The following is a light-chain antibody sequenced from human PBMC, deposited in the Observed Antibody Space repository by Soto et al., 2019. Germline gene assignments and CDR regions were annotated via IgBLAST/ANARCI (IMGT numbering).Light chain of an antibody. CDR2: AIS. V-gene: IGKV2-24*01. CDR1: QSLVHSNGNTY. CDR3: MQGKQSPYT. J-gene: IGKJ2*01. Sequence: EIVMTQTPLSSPVTLGQPASISCRSSQSLVHSNGNTYLSWLQQRPGQPPSLLISAISNRFSGVPGTFSGREGGTDFTLKISRVDAEDVGDYYCMQGKQSPYTFGQGIKLESK.